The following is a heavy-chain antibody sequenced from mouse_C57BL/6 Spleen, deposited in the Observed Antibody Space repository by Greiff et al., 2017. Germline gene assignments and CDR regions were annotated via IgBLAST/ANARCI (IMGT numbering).Heavy chain of an antibody. J-gene: IGHJ1*03. Sequence: EVQLQQSGPVLVKPGASVKMSCKASGYTFTDYYMNWVKQSHGKSLEWIGVINPYNGGTSYNQKFKGKATLTVDKSSSTAYMELNSLTSEDSAVYYCARRFLRYWYYDVWGTGTTVTVSS. CDR1: GYTFTDYY. D-gene: IGHD1-1*01. CDR3: ARRFLRYWYYDV. CDR2: INPYNGGT. V-gene: IGHV1-19*01.